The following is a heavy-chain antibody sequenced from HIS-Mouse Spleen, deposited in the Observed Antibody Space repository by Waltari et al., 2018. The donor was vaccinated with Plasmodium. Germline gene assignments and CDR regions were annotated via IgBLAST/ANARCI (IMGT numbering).Heavy chain of an antibody. CDR1: GFTFSSYA. CDR3: AKVPRGARGPYYFDY. V-gene: IGHV3-23*01. Sequence: EVQLLESGGGLVQPGGSLRLSCAASGFTFSSYAMSWVRQAPGKGLEWVSAISGRGGITYYAASGKGRLTSSRDNSKNTLYLQMNSLRAEDTAVYYCAKVPRGARGPYYFDYWGQGTLVTVSS. CDR2: ISGRGGIT. D-gene: IGHD3-10*01. J-gene: IGHJ4*02.